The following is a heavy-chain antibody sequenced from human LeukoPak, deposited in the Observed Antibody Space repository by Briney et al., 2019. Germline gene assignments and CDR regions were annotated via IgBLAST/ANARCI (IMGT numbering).Heavy chain of an antibody. CDR2: ISAYNGNT. CDR1: GYTFTSYS. Sequence: ASVKVSCKASGYTFTSYSISWVRQAPGQGLEWMGWISAYNGNTNYAQKLQGRVTMTTDTSTSTAYMELRSLRSDDTAVYYCARGAAGPYGSGSFLVGWGQGTLVTVSS. D-gene: IGHD3-10*01. J-gene: IGHJ4*02. CDR3: ARGAAGPYGSGSFLVG. V-gene: IGHV1-18*01.